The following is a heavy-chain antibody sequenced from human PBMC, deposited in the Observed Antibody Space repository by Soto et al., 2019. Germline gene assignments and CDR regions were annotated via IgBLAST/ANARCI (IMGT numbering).Heavy chain of an antibody. V-gene: IGHV3-23*01. J-gene: IGHJ4*01. CDR3: GGLDWLLGLDY. D-gene: IGHD3-3*01. CDR1: GFTFSSYA. CDR2: ISGNGGST. Sequence: EEQLLESGGGLVQPGGSLRLSCAASGFTFSSYAMSWVRQAPGKGLEWVSAISGNGGSTYYADSVKGRFTISRDNSQITRYLQMDSLRAEDTAVYYCGGLDWLLGLDYWGHGTLVTVSS.